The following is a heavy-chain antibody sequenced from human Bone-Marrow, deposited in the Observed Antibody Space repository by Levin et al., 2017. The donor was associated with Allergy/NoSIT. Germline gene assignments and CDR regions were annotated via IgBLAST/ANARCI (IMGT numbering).Heavy chain of an antibody. CDR1: GFGFSSFD. J-gene: IGHJ2*01. CDR3: TRETTLITADGWGWYFDL. CDR2: ISSGGGKI. D-gene: IGHD4-11*01. V-gene: IGHV3-48*03. Sequence: SCAASGFGFSSFDTNWVRQAPGKGLEWISSISSGGGKISYADSVKGRFTISRDNTKNSLYLQMNSLRPEDTAVYFCTRETTLITADGWGWYFDLWGRGTPVIVSS.